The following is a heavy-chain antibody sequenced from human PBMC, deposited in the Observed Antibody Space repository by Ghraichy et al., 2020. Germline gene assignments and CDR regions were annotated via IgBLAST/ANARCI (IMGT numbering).Heavy chain of an antibody. J-gene: IGHJ4*02. V-gene: IGHV3-48*02. CDR3: ARATSIDY. CDR1: GFTFSSYS. CDR2: ISSTSSTI. Sequence: GSLRLSCAASGFTFSSYSMNWVRQAPGKGLEWVSYISSTSSTIYYADSVKGRFTISRDNAKNSLYLQINSLRDEDTAVYYCARATSIDYWGQDTLVTVSS.